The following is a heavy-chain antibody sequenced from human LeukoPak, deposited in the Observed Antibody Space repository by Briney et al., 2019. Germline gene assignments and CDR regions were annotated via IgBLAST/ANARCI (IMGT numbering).Heavy chain of an antibody. CDR1: GGSISSYY. V-gene: IGHV4-59*08. Sequence: SETLSLTCTVSGGSISSYYWSWIRQPPGKGLEWIGYISYSGSTNYNPSLKSRVTISVDTSKNQFSLMLTSVTAADTAVYYCARRRTYDYGPNRYYYGMDVWGQGTTVTVSS. J-gene: IGHJ6*02. CDR2: ISYSGST. D-gene: IGHD4-17*01. CDR3: ARRRTYDYGPNRYYYGMDV.